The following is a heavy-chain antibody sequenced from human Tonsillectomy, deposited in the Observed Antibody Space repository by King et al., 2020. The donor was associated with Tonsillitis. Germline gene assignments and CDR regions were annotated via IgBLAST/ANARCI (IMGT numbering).Heavy chain of an antibody. Sequence: QLVQSGAEVKKPGASVKVSCKASGYTFTSYGISWVRQAPGQGLEWMGWISAYNGNTNYAQKLQGRVTMTTDTSTSTAYLELRSLRTDDTAVYYCARISSGCSSGSYYYYAMDVWGQGTTVTVSS. J-gene: IGHJ6*02. CDR1: GYTFTSYG. CDR3: ARISSGCSSGSYYYYAMDV. V-gene: IGHV1-18*04. D-gene: IGHD5-18*01. CDR2: ISAYNGNT.